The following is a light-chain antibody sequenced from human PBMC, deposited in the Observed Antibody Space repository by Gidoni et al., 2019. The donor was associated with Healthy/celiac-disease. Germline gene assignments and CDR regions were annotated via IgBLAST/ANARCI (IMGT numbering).Light chain of an antibody. Sequence: DIVMTQSPPSLPVTPGEPASISCRSSQSLLHSNGYNYLDWYLQKPGQSPQLLIYLGSNRASGVHDRFSGSGSGTDFTLKISRVEAEDVGVYYCMQALQTLLTFGGGTKVEIK. CDR1: QSLLHSNGYNY. J-gene: IGKJ4*01. CDR3: MQALQTLLT. CDR2: LGS. V-gene: IGKV2-28*01.